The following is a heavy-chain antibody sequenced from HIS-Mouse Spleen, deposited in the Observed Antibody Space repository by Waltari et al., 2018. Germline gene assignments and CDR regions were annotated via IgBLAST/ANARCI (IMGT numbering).Heavy chain of an antibody. J-gene: IGHJ5*02. Sequence: QLQLQESGPGLVKPSETLSLTCTVSGGSISSSSYYWGWLRQPPGKGLEWIGSIYYSGSTYYNPSLKSRVTISDTSKNQFSLKLSSVTAADTAVYYCARGSYTGYNWFDPWGQGTLVTVSS. D-gene: IGHD2-2*02. V-gene: IGHV4-39*07. CDR1: GGSISSSSYY. CDR2: IYYSGST. CDR3: ARGSYTGYNWFDP.